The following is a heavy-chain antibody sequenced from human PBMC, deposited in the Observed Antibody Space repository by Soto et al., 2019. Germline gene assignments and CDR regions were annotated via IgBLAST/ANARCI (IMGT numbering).Heavy chain of an antibody. J-gene: IGHJ4*02. CDR2: FSRSSSTI. D-gene: IGHD2-8*01. Sequence: PGGSLRLSCAASGFTFSDYSMNWVRQAPGKGLECVSYFSRSSSTIYYADSVKGRFTISRDNAKNSLYLQMNSLRDEDTAVYYCARDGCCTNGLCYTYFFDYWGQGTLVTVSS. CDR3: ARDGCCTNGLCYTYFFDY. CDR1: GFTFSDYS. V-gene: IGHV3-48*02.